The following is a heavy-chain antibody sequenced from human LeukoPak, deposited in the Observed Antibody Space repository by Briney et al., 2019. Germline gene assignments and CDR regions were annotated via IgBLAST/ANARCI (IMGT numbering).Heavy chain of an antibody. Sequence: GGSLRLSCAASRFLVSSYAISWVRQAPGKGPEWVPLVYSDGVTRYADSVKGRFTISRDNSKNTLYLQMNNLRVEDTAVYHCVRDHAEGRPWVEFDPWGQGILVTVSS. CDR1: RFLVSSYA. V-gene: IGHV3-66*02. CDR3: VRDHAEGRPWVEFDP. CDR2: VYSDGVT. J-gene: IGHJ5*02.